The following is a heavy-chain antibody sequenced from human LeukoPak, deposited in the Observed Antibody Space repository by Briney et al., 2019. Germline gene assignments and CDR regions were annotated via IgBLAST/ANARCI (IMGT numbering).Heavy chain of an antibody. D-gene: IGHD5-18*01. CDR3: ASRGYSYGYSWFDP. V-gene: IGHV1-18*01. J-gene: IGHJ5*02. Sequence: ASVKVSCKASGYTFTSYGISWVRQAPGQGLEWMGWISAYNGNTNYAQKLQGRVTMTTDTSTSTAYMELRSLRSDDTAVYYCASRGYSYGYSWFDPWGQGTLVTVSS. CDR1: GYTFTSYG. CDR2: ISAYNGNT.